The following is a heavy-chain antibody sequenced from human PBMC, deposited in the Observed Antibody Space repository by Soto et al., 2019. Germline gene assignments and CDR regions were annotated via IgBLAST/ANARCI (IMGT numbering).Heavy chain of an antibody. CDR2: MYYSGNT. CDR3: ASQICTSAGCSAVEYFDF. D-gene: IGHD2-2*01. V-gene: IGHV4-39*01. Sequence: QLQLQESGPALVQPSETLSLTCTVSGGSSSSRSYYWGWIRQPPGKRLEWIGCMYYSGNTYYNPSLKSRVTMSVDTTKNQFSLRLSSVTAADTAVYYCASQICTSAGCSAVEYFDFWGQGTLVTVSS. J-gene: IGHJ4*02. CDR1: GGSSSSRSYY.